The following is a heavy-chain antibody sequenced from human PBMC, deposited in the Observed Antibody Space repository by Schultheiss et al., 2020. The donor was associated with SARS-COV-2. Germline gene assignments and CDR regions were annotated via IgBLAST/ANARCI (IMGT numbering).Heavy chain of an antibody. CDR3: ASSPVRDY. V-gene: IGHV4-34*01. Sequence: GSLRLSCAVYGGSFSGYYWSWIRQPPGKGLEWIGEINHSGSTNYNPSLKSRVTISVDTSKNQFSLKLSSVTAADTAVYYCASSPVRDYWGQGTLVTVSS. D-gene: IGHD6-19*01. CDR1: GGSFSGYY. CDR2: INHSGST. J-gene: IGHJ4*02.